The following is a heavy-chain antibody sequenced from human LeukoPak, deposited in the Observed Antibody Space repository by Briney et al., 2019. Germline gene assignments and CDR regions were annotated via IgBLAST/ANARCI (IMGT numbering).Heavy chain of an antibody. D-gene: IGHD4-17*01. CDR1: GYTFTSYG. J-gene: IGHJ4*02. V-gene: IGHV1-18*01. CDR2: ISAYNGNT. Sequence: RASVKVSCKASGYTFTSYGISWVRQAPGQGLEWMGWISAYNGNTHYAQKLQGRVTMTTETSTSTAYMDLRGLRSDDTAVYYCARGYDYGDYVGDFDYWGQGTLVTVSS. CDR3: ARGYDYGDYVGDFDY.